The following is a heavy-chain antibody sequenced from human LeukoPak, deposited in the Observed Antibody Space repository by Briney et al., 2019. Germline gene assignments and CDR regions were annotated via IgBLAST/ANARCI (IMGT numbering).Heavy chain of an antibody. D-gene: IGHD5-18*01. Sequence: PGGPLRLSCAASGFTFSSYWMHWVRQAPGKGLVWVSHINSDGSKTNYADSVKGRFTISRDNAKNTLYLQMNSLRAEDTAVYYCARGGGYSSGPFDYWGQGTLVTVSS. CDR3: ARGGGYSSGPFDY. CDR1: GFTFSSYW. CDR2: INSDGSKT. J-gene: IGHJ4*02. V-gene: IGHV3-74*01.